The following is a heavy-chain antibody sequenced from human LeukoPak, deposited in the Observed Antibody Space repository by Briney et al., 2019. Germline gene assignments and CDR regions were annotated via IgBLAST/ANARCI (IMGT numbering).Heavy chain of an antibody. D-gene: IGHD1-26*01. Sequence: PGGSLRLSCAASGFTFSSYGMHWVRQAPGKGLEWVAVISYDGSNKYYADSVKGRFTISRDNSKNTLYLQMNSLRAEDTAVYYCAKDGSHSGSSDAFDIWGQGTMVTVSS. CDR2: ISYDGSNK. J-gene: IGHJ3*02. V-gene: IGHV3-30*18. CDR1: GFTFSSYG. CDR3: AKDGSHSGSSDAFDI.